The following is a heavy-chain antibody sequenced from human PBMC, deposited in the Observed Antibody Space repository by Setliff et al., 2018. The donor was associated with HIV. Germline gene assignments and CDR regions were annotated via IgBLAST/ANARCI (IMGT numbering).Heavy chain of an antibody. V-gene: IGHV1-69*10. CDR1: GYTFTSYG. CDR3: VRGVQSPPHYSYYYMDV. J-gene: IGHJ6*03. CDR2: IIPILGIA. D-gene: IGHD3-3*01. Sequence: SVKVSCKASGYTFTSYGISWVRQAPGQGLEWMGGIIPILGIANYAQRFQGKVTITADKSTSTAYMELTSLRFDDTAMYNCVRGVQSPPHYSYYYMDVWGEGTMVTVSS.